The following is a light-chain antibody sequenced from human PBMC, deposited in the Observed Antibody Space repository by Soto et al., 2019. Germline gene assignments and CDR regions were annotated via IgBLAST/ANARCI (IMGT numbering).Light chain of an antibody. CDR3: MQALQTPPT. J-gene: IGKJ5*01. Sequence: DIVMTHSPLALPVTPGEPASLSCRSSQSLLHSNGYNYLDWYLEKPGQSPQXLIYLGSNRASGVPDRFSGSGSGTDFTMTISRVEAEDVGVYECMQALQTPPTFGQGTRLEIK. CDR1: QSLLHSNGYNY. CDR2: LGS. V-gene: IGKV2-28*01.